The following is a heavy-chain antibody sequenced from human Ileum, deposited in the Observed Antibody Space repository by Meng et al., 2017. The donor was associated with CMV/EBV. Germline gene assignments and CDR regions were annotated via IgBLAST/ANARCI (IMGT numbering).Heavy chain of an antibody. D-gene: IGHD2-15*01. CDR3: AREVAGSGMDV. V-gene: IGHV3-48*04. CDR2: ISRSSSTL. Sequence: GGSLRLSCAASGFTFSSYSMNWFPQAPGKGLEWVSYISRSSSTLYYADSVKGRFTISRDNAKNSLYLQMNSLRAEDTAVYYCAREVAGSGMDVWGQGTTVTVSS. CDR1: GFTFSSYS. J-gene: IGHJ6*02.